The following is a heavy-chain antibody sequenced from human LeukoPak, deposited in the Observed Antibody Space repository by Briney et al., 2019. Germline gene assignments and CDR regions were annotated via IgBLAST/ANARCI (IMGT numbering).Heavy chain of an antibody. CDR2: IYHSGST. CDR3: ASGFDSSSSDLDY. CDR1: GGSISSGGYS. J-gene: IGHJ4*02. Sequence: PSETLSLTCAVSGGSISSGGYSWSWIRQPPGKGLEWIGYIYHSGSTYYNPSLKSRVTISVDRSENQFSLKLSSVTAADTAVYYCASGFDSSSSDLDYWGQGTLVTVSS. D-gene: IGHD6-6*01. V-gene: IGHV4-30-2*01.